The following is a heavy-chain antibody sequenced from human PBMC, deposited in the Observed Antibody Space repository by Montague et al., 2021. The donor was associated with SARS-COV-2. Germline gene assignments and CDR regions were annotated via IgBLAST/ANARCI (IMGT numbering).Heavy chain of an antibody. CDR2: IYYSGST. D-gene: IGHD6-13*01. Sequence: SETLSLTCAVSGASITRTTYYWGWIRQPPGKGLEWFGSIYYSGSTYYXXXLKVRVTMSLDTSKNQFSLNLTSVTAADTAVYYCAREPPYCSNLASFDYWGQGALVSVSS. CDR3: AREPPYCSNLASFDY. V-gene: IGHV4-39*07. J-gene: IGHJ4*02. CDR1: GASITRTTYY.